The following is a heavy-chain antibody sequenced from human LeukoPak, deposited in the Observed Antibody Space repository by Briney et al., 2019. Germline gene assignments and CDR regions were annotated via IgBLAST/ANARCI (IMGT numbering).Heavy chain of an antibody. Sequence: PSETLSLTCTVSGGSISSYYWSWIRQPAGKGLEWIGRIYTSGSTNYNPSLKSRVTISLDTSKNQFSLNLNSVTAADTAVYYCARLRCSGGSCYDDYWGQGTLVTVSS. CDR2: IYTSGST. CDR1: GGSISSYY. D-gene: IGHD2-15*01. V-gene: IGHV4-4*07. CDR3: ARLRCSGGSCYDDY. J-gene: IGHJ4*02.